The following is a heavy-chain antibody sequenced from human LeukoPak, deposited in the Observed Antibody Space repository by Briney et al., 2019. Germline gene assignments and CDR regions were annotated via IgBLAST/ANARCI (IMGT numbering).Heavy chain of an antibody. CDR3: ARLKDDVTKFDY. Sequence: GGSLRLSCAGSGFSFIRYWMAWVRQAPGKGLEWVASINQDVSRIHYVDSVKGRFTISRDNAKSSLFLQMTSLRVEDTAVYYCARLKDDVTKFDYWGQGTLVTVSS. V-gene: IGHV3-7*01. D-gene: IGHD2-8*01. CDR1: GFSFIRYW. CDR2: INQDVSRI. J-gene: IGHJ4*02.